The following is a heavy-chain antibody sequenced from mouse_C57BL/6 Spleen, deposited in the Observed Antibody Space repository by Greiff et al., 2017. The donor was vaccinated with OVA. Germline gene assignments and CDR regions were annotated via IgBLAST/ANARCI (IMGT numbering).Heavy chain of an antibody. J-gene: IGHJ2*01. CDR1: GFTFSSYA. CDR2: ISDGGSYT. CDR3: ARGYYGSRSYFDY. D-gene: IGHD1-1*01. Sequence: EVKLQESGGGLVKPGGSLKLSCAASGFTFSSYAMSWVRQTPEKRLEWVATISDGGSYTYYPANVKGRFTISSDNAKNNLYLQMSQLKSEDTAMYYGARGYYGSRSYFDYWGQGTTLTVSS. V-gene: IGHV5-4*03.